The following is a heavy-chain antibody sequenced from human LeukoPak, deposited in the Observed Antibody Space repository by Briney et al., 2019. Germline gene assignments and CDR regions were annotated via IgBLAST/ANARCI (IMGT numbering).Heavy chain of an antibody. Sequence: ASVKVSCKASGYTFTSYGISWVRQAPGQGLEWMGWISSYNGNTNYAQKLQGRVTMNTDTSTSTAYMELRSLRSDDTAVYYCAREGGSGWYLGGLDYYGMDVWGQGTTVTVSS. V-gene: IGHV1-18*01. CDR3: AREGGSGWYLGGLDYYGMDV. CDR1: GYTFTSYG. J-gene: IGHJ6*02. CDR2: ISSYNGNT. D-gene: IGHD6-19*01.